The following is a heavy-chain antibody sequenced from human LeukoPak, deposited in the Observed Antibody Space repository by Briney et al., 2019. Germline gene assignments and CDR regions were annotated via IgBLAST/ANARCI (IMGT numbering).Heavy chain of an antibody. CDR2: ISSSGSTI. J-gene: IGHJ6*03. Sequence: GGSLRLSCAASGFTFSSYEMNWARQAPGKGLEWVSYISSSGSTIYYADSVKGRFTISRDNAKNSLYLRMDSLRVEDTAVYYCARDPYSGNYGAYYYYYMDVWGKGTTVTISS. V-gene: IGHV3-48*03. CDR3: ARDPYSGNYGAYYYYYMDV. D-gene: IGHD1-26*01. CDR1: GFTFSSYE.